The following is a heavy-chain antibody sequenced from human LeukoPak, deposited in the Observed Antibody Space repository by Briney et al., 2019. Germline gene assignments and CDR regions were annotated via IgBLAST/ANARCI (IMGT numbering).Heavy chain of an antibody. CDR1: GGSISSYY. Sequence: SETLSLTCTVSGGSISSYYWSWIRQPPGKGLEWIGYIYYSGSTKYNPSLKSRATISVDTSKNQSSLKLNSVTAADTAVYYCARGDGYNAKDFDYWGQGTLVTVSS. D-gene: IGHD5-24*01. CDR2: IYYSGST. V-gene: IGHV4-59*01. J-gene: IGHJ4*02. CDR3: ARGDGYNAKDFDY.